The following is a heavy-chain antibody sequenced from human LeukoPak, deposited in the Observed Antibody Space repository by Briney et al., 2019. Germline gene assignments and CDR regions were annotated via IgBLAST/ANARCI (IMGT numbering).Heavy chain of an antibody. V-gene: IGHV3-21*06. Sequence: GGSLRLSCAASEFSFSTYEMNWVRQAPGKGLEWVSSISSSSSYIYYADSVKGRFTTSRDNAKNSVFLQMSSLRPEDTAVYYCAKGEYHQDGIGENRFDNWGQGALVTVSS. CDR2: ISSSSSYI. CDR3: AKGEYHQDGIGENRFDN. J-gene: IGHJ4*02. CDR1: EFSFSTYE. D-gene: IGHD5-24*01.